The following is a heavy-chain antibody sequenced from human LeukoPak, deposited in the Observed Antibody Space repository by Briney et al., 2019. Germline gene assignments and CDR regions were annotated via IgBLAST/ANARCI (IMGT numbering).Heavy chain of an antibody. D-gene: IGHD3-22*01. CDR2: ISRGSRYI. Sequence: GGSLRLSCAASGFTFSSHSMGWVRQAPGKGLEWVSSISRGSRYIYYADSVKGRFSISRDDAKNSLYLQMNSLRAEDTAVYYCARVAYYDSSGYYPVPFDNWGQGTLVTVSS. J-gene: IGHJ4*02. V-gene: IGHV3-21*01. CDR1: GFTFSSHS. CDR3: ARVAYYDSSGYYPVPFDN.